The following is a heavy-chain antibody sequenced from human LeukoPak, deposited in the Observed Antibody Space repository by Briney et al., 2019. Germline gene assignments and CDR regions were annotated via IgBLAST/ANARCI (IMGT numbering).Heavy chain of an antibody. Sequence: GESLKISCTASGFTFSSYWMHWVRQAPGKGLVWVSRINSDGGSTSYADSVKGRFTISRDNAKNTLYLQMNSLRAEDTAVYYCARRIQGMAPYYFDYWGQGTLVTVSS. J-gene: IGHJ4*02. D-gene: IGHD5-24*01. V-gene: IGHV3-74*01. CDR2: INSDGGST. CDR1: GFTFSSYW. CDR3: ARRIQGMAPYYFDY.